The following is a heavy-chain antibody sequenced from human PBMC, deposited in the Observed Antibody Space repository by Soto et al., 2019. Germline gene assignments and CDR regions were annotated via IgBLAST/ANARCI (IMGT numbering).Heavy chain of an antibody. CDR2: INHSGST. Sequence: PSETLSLTCAVYGGSFSGYYWSWIRQPPGKGLEWIGEINHSGSTNYNPSLESRVTISVDTSKNQFSLKLSSVTAADTAVYYCARGDKIAAAGMEFDYWGQGTLVTVSS. V-gene: IGHV4-34*01. CDR3: ARGDKIAAAGMEFDY. D-gene: IGHD6-13*01. J-gene: IGHJ4*02. CDR1: GGSFSGYY.